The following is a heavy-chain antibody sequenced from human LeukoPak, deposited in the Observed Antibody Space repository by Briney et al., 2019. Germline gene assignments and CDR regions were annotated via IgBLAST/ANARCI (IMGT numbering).Heavy chain of an antibody. J-gene: IGHJ4*02. Sequence: QPGGSLRLSRAASDFTVSSYALSWVRQAPGKGLEWLSSISASSDITNYADSVKGRFTLSRDISKNTLYLQMNSLRVEDTAVYYCAKVVGVPALWGQGTLVTVSS. CDR1: DFTVSSYA. CDR3: AKVVGVPAL. CDR2: ISASSDIT. V-gene: IGHV3-23*01. D-gene: IGHD3-10*01.